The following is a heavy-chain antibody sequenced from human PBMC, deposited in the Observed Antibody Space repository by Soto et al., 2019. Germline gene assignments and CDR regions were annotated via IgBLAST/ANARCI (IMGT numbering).Heavy chain of an antibody. D-gene: IGHD3-22*01. CDR3: ARSITMIVVVITTLGSLEAFDI. CDR1: GGSISSSSYY. J-gene: IGHJ3*02. CDR2: IYYSGST. Sequence: SETLSLTCTVSGGSISSSSYYWGWIRQPPGKGLEWIGSIYYSGSTYYNPSLKSRVTISVDTSKNQFPLKLSSVTAADTAVYYCARSITMIVVVITTLGSLEAFDIWGQGTMVTVSS. V-gene: IGHV4-39*01.